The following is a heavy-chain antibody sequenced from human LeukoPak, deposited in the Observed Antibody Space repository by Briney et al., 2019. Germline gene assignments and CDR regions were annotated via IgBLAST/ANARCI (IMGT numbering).Heavy chain of an antibody. D-gene: IGHD6-6*01. CDR1: GFTFSSYA. Sequence: GGSLRLSCAASGFTFSSYAMSWVRQAPGKGLEWVSSISSSSSYIYYADSVKGRFTISRDNAKNSLYLQMNSLRAEDTAVYYCASEYSSSSVGGEWGQGTLVTVSS. J-gene: IGHJ4*02. CDR3: ASEYSSSSVGGE. CDR2: ISSSSSYI. V-gene: IGHV3-21*01.